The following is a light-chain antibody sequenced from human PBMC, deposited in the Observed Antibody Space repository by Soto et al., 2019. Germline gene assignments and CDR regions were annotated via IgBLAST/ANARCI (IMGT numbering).Light chain of an antibody. Sequence: EIVLTQSPATLSLSPGETASLSCRASQSISTYLAWYQQKPGQAPRLLMYEASNRATGVPARFSGSWSGTDFTLPISSLEPEDFAVYYCQQETFGQGTKVEIK. CDR1: QSISTY. V-gene: IGKV3-11*01. J-gene: IGKJ1*01. CDR2: EAS. CDR3: QQET.